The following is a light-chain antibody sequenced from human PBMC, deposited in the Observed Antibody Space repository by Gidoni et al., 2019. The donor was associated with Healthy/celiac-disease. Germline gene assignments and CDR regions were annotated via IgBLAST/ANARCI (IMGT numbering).Light chain of an antibody. Sequence: QSALTQPASVSGYPGQSITISCTGTSSDVGGYNYVSWYQQHPGKAPKLMIYDGSNRPSVVSNRFSGSKSGNTASLTISGLQAEDEADYYCSSYTSSSTLDVVFGGGTKLTVL. CDR3: SSYTSSSTLDVV. CDR1: SSDVGGYNY. CDR2: DGS. J-gene: IGLJ2*01. V-gene: IGLV2-14*03.